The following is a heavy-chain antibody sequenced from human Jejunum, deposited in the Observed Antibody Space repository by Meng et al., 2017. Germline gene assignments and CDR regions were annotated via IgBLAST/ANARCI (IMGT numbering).Heavy chain of an antibody. D-gene: IGHD3-16*01. V-gene: IGHV4-61*02. CDR2: VFFSGNT. CDR1: GGSISSDSNY. CDR3: ARGGSAVAGWYFDL. Sequence: SETLSLTCTVSGGSISSDSNYWSWIRQPAGKGLEWIGRVFFSGNTNYKASLKSRVTISLDTSKNQFSLTLSSVTAADTAVYFCARGGSAVAGWYFDLWGRGTLVTVSS. J-gene: IGHJ2*01.